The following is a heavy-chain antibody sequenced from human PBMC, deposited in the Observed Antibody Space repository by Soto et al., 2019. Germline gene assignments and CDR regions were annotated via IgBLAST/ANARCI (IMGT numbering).Heavy chain of an antibody. J-gene: IGHJ4*02. CDR2: INPKSGGT. Sequence: ASVKVSCKASGETFTANYIHWLRQAPGQGFEWMGWINPKSGGTKYPQKFQGRVAMTRDTSLSTVYMTLTRLTSDDTAVYYCARDLAKGGGSAGFDYWGQGTLVTVSS. CDR3: ARDLAKGGGSAGFDY. V-gene: IGHV1-2*02. CDR1: GETFTANY. D-gene: IGHD1-26*01.